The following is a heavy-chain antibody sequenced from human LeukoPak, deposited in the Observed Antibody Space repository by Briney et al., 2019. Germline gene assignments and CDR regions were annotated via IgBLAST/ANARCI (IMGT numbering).Heavy chain of an antibody. CDR2: INPYSGDT. CDR1: GYTFTGYY. Sequence: ASVKVSCKASGYTFTGYYIHWVRQAPGQGLEWMGWINPYSGDTNYAQKFQGRVTMTRDTSISTAYMELSRLRSDDTAVYYCARDLGSSLRLGLYMDVWGRGTTVTVSS. J-gene: IGHJ6*03. D-gene: IGHD6-6*01. CDR3: ARDLGSSLRLGLYMDV. V-gene: IGHV1-2*02.